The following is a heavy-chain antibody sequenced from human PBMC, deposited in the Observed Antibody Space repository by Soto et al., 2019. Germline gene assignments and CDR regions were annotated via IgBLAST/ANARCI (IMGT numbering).Heavy chain of an antibody. V-gene: IGHV1-69*01. CDR1: GATFSSYA. Sequence: QVQLVQSGAEVKKPGSSVKVSCKASGATFSSYAVSWVRQVPGQGLEWMGGIVPIFATPKYGQKFQDRVTITADEATSTAYLALSSLRSDDTAVFYCARASYGDFVTWFDSWGQGTPVTVYS. D-gene: IGHD4-17*01. J-gene: IGHJ5*01. CDR2: IVPIFATP. CDR3: ARASYGDFVTWFDS.